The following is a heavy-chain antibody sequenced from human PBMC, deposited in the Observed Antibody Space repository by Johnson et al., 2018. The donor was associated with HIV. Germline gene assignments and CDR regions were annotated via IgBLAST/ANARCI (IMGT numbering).Heavy chain of an antibody. J-gene: IGHJ3*02. V-gene: IGHV3-15*01. CDR2: IKSKTDGGTT. Sequence: VQLVESGGGLVKPGGSLRLSCAASGFTFSDYYMSWIRQAPGKGLEWVGRIKSKTDGGTTDYAAPVTGRFTISRDDSKNPLYRQMNSRRAEDTAVYYCARDNGIAAAGDLDIWGQGTVVTVSS. CDR1: GFTFSDYY. D-gene: IGHD6-13*01. CDR3: ARDNGIAAAGDLDI.